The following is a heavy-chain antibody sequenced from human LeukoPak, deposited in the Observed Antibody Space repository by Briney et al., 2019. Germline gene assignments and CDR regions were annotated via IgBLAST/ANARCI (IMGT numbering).Heavy chain of an antibody. V-gene: IGHV3-74*01. D-gene: IGHD3-3*01. CDR2: INTDGSST. CDR1: GFTFSSYW. CDR3: ARDSAPYYDFWSGYYYYYYYYMDV. Sequence: GGSLRLSCAASGFTFSSYWMHWVRQAPGKGLVWVSRINTDGSSTNYADSVKGRFTISRDNAKNSLYLQMNSLRAEDTAVYYCARDSAPYYDFWSGYYYYYYYYMDVWGKGTTVTVSS. J-gene: IGHJ6*03.